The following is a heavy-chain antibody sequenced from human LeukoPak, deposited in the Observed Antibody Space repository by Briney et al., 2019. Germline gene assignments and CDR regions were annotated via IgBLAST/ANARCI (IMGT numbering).Heavy chain of an antibody. CDR2: INHSGST. V-gene: IGHV4-34*01. CDR1: GGSFSGYY. CDR3: ARVWVRYFDWLPTPRAFFDY. J-gene: IGHJ4*02. Sequence: SETLSLTCAVYGGSFSGYYWSWIRQPPGKGLEWIGEINHSGSTNYNPSLKSRVTISVDTSKNQFSLKLSSVTAADTAVYYCARVWVRYFDWLPTPRAFFDYWGQGTLVTVSS. D-gene: IGHD3-9*01.